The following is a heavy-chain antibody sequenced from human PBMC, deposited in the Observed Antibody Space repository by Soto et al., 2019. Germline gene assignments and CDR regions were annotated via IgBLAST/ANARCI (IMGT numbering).Heavy chain of an antibody. V-gene: IGHV1-69*02. Sequence: QVQLVQSGAEVKRPGSSVKVSCKASGDTFNFYSINWVRQAPGVGLEWVGRVNPILSMSNYAQRFQGRVTMTADKAKSTAYMELRSLRSEDTAIYYCASSYASGYRAFDYWGQGALVTVSS. CDR1: GDTFNFYS. CDR3: ASSYASGYRAFDY. D-gene: IGHD2-2*01. J-gene: IGHJ4*02. CDR2: VNPILSMS.